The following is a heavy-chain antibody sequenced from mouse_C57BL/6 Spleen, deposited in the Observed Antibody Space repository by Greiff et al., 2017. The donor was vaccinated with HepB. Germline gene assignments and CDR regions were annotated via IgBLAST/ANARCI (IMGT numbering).Heavy chain of an antibody. D-gene: IGHD1-1*01. J-gene: IGHJ4*01. CDR2: INPYNGDT. Sequence: LVESGPELVKPGDSVKISCKASGYSFTGYFMNWVMQSHGKSLEWIGRINPYNGDTFYNQKFKGKATLTVDKSSSTAHMELRSLTSEDSAVYYGARNYGREHAMDYWGQGTSVTVSS. CDR1: GYSFTGYF. CDR3: ARNYGREHAMDY. V-gene: IGHV1-20*01.